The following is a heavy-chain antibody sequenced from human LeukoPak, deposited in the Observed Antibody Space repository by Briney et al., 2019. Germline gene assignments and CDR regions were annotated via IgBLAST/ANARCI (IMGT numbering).Heavy chain of an antibody. CDR3: AREGYYGAFDI. D-gene: IGHD3-10*01. CDR1: GFTFSDYS. CDR2: ISGNSVI. J-gene: IGHJ3*02. Sequence: PGGSLRLPCATSGFTFSDYSMNWVRQAPGKGLAWVSYISGNSVIYYADSVRGRFTISRDNAKNSLYLQMNSLRDEDTAVYYCAREGYYGAFDIWGQGTMVTVSS. V-gene: IGHV3-48*02.